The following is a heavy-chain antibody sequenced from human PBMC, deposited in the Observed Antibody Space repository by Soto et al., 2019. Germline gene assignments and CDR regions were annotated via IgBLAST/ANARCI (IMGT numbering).Heavy chain of an antibody. Sequence: GASVKVSCKTSGFTFSTSAVQWVRQARGQRLEWIGWIVVGSSKTNYAQKFQDRVTMTTDTSTSTAYLELRSLTSDGTAVYYCARSCPGSSCYFIYWGQGTPVTVSS. V-gene: IGHV1-58*01. CDR1: GFTFSTSA. CDR3: ARSCPGSSCYFIY. D-gene: IGHD2-15*01. J-gene: IGHJ4*02. CDR2: IVVGSSKT.